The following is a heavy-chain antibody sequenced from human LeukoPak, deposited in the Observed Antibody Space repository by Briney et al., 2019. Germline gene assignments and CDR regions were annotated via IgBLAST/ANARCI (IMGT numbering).Heavy chain of an antibody. D-gene: IGHD3-16*01. J-gene: IGHJ6*02. CDR1: GYTFNSYD. CDR2: MNPNSGNT. V-gene: IGHV1-8*01. Sequence: GASVKVSCKASGYTFNSYDINWVRQATGQGLEWMGWMNPNSGNTGYAQKFQGRVTMTRNTSISTAYMELSSLRSEDTAVYYCARGRGKIHYYYGMDVWGQGTTVTVSS. CDR3: ARGRGKIHYYYGMDV.